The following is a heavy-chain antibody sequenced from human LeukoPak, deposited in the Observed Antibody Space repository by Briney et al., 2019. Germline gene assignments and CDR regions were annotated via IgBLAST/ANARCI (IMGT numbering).Heavy chain of an antibody. V-gene: IGHV4-59*01. D-gene: IGHD3/OR15-3a*01. Sequence: SETLSLPCTVSGGSIISYYWSWIRQPPGKGLEGIGYIYYSGSTNYNPSLKSRVTISVDTSKNQFSLKLSSVTAADTAVYYCARDGLGYAFDIWGQGTMVTVSS. CDR1: GGSIISYY. CDR2: IYYSGST. J-gene: IGHJ3*02. CDR3: ARDGLGYAFDI.